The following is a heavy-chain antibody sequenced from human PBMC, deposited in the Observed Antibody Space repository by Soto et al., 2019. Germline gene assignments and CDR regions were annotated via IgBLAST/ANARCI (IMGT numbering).Heavy chain of an antibody. J-gene: IGHJ6*02. Sequence: GASVKVSCKASGGTFSSYAISWVRQAPGQGLEWMGGIIPIFGTANYAQKFQGRVTITADESTSTAYMELSSLRSEDTAVYYCARSRRAVVVVAVYYYYGMDVWGQGTTVTVSS. D-gene: IGHD2-15*01. CDR1: GGTFSSYA. V-gene: IGHV1-69*13. CDR2: IIPIFGTA. CDR3: ARSRRAVVVVAVYYYYGMDV.